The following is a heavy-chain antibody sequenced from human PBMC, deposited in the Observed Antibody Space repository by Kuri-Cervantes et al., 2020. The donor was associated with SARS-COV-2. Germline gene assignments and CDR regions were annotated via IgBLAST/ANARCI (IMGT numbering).Heavy chain of an antibody. CDR3: ARVGVTVRGVPNWFDP. V-gene: IGHV3-23*01. CDR2: ISGSGGST. D-gene: IGHD3-10*01. J-gene: IGHJ5*02. CDR1: GFTFSSYA. Sequence: GESLKISCAASGFTFSSYAMSWVRQAPGKGLEWVSAISGSGGSTYYADSVKGRFTISRDNSKNTLYLQMNSLRAADTAVYYCARVGVTVRGVPNWFDPWGQGTLVTVSS.